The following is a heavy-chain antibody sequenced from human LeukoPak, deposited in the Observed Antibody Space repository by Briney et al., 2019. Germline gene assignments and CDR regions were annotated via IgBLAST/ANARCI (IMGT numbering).Heavy chain of an antibody. CDR1: GGFISGSGHY. Sequence: SETLSLTCTVSGGFISGSGHYWTWTRQHPGEGLEWLGFIHPGGTIYYNPSLNGRLTISADTSKNQMSLKLSSVTAADTAVYYCARGGDTAKGGDSWGQGTLVIVSS. J-gene: IGHJ4*02. CDR2: IHPGGTI. D-gene: IGHD5-18*01. CDR3: ARGGDTAKGGDS. V-gene: IGHV4-31*03.